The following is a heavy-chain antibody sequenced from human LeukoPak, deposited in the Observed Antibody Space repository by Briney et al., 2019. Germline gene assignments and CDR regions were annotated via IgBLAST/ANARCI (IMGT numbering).Heavy chain of an antibody. Sequence: GGSLRLSCAASGFTFSSYEMNWVRQAPGKGLEWVSYISSSGSTIYYADSVKGRFTISRDNAKNSLYLQMNSLRAEDTAVYYCATDGRSSGWYGFDYWGQGILVTVSS. CDR1: GFTFSSYE. V-gene: IGHV3-48*03. CDR3: ATDGRSSGWYGFDY. CDR2: ISSSGSTI. J-gene: IGHJ4*02. D-gene: IGHD6-19*01.